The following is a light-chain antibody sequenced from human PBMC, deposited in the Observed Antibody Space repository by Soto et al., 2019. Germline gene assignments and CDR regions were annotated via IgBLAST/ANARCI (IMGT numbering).Light chain of an antibody. V-gene: IGKV1-5*01. Sequence: DIQMTQSPSTPSASVGDTVTVTCRASQSISSWLAWYQQEPGEAPKLLIYDASGLESGVPSRFSGSGSGTEFTLTISSLQPEESATYYCQQRDSYPRTFGQGTKVDIK. CDR1: QSISSW. J-gene: IGKJ2*01. CDR2: DAS. CDR3: QQRDSYPRT.